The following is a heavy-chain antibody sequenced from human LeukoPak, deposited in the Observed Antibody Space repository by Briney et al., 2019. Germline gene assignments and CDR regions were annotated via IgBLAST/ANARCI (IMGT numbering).Heavy chain of an antibody. V-gene: IGHV4-4*02. CDR1: GGTITRNW. J-gene: IGHJ4*02. Sequence: SETLSLTCAVSGGTITRNWWSWVRQPPGKGLEWIGEIYHSGSTNYNPSLKSRVSMSLEKSKNQLSLNLNSVTAADTAVYYCQKTRGYYDSSGYYSAVDYWGQGTLVTVSS. CDR3: QKTRGYYDSSGYYSAVDY. D-gene: IGHD3-22*01. CDR2: IYHSGST.